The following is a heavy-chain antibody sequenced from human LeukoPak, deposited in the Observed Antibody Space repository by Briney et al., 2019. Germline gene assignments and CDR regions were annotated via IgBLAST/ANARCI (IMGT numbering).Heavy chain of an antibody. Sequence: SETLSLTCTVSGGSISSYYWSWIRQPPGKGLKWIGYIYYSGSTNYNPSLKSRVTISVGTSKNQFSLKLSSVTAADTAVYYCARDRGYDFWSGYYSLYFDYWGQGTLVTVSS. V-gene: IGHV4-59*01. J-gene: IGHJ4*02. CDR3: ARDRGYDFWSGYYSLYFDY. CDR1: GGSISSYY. D-gene: IGHD3-3*01. CDR2: IYYSGST.